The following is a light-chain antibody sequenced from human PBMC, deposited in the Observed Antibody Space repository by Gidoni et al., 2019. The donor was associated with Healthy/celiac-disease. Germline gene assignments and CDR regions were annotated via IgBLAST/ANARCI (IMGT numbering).Light chain of an antibody. CDR1: QSVSSN. CDR3: QQYNNWPPRYT. Sequence: EIVMTQSPATLSVSPGERATLSCRASQSVSSNLAWYHQKPGQAPRLLIYGASTRATGIPARFSGSGSGTEFTLTISSLQSEDFAVYYCQQYNNWPPRYTFXQXTKLEIK. J-gene: IGKJ2*01. CDR2: GAS. V-gene: IGKV3-15*01.